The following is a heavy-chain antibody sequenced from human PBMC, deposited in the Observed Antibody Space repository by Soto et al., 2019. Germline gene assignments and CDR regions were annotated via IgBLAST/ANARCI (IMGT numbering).Heavy chain of an antibody. D-gene: IGHD5-12*01. Sequence: EVQLVECGGGLVQPGRSLRLSCAAYGFTFDDYAMHWVRQAPGKGLEWVSGISWNSGSIGYADSVKGRFTISRDNAKNSLYLQMNSLRAEDTALYYCANDMAKPPPASPDAFDIWGQGTMVTVSS. CDR1: GFTFDDYA. V-gene: IGHV3-9*01. CDR3: ANDMAKPPPASPDAFDI. J-gene: IGHJ3*02. CDR2: ISWNSGSI.